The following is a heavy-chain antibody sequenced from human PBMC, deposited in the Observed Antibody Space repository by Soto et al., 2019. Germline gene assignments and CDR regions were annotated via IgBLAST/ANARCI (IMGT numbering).Heavy chain of an antibody. Sequence: QVQLVQSGAEVTKPGSSVKVSCKASGGTFSSYAISWVRQAPGQGLEWMGAIIPIFGTANYAPKFQGRVPITGDESTTTVYTGLSSLTSEDTAVYYCAGDRWYGGFFDYWAQGTLDTVAS. J-gene: IGHJ4*02. CDR2: IIPIFGTA. CDR1: GGTFSSYA. CDR3: AGDRWYGGFFDY. D-gene: IGHD1-26*01. V-gene: IGHV1-69*12.